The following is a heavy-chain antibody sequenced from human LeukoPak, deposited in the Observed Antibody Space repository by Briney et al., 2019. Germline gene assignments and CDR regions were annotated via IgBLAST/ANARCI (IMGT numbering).Heavy chain of an antibody. CDR1: GFTFSSYA. Sequence: GGSLRLSCAASGFTFSSYAMHWVRQAPGKGLEWVAVISYDGSNKYYADSVKGRFTTSRDNSKNTLYLQMNSLRAEDTAVYYCARGPTLLRFLECDYWGQGTLVTVSS. V-gene: IGHV3-30*04. CDR2: ISYDGSNK. D-gene: IGHD3-3*01. J-gene: IGHJ4*02. CDR3: ARGPTLLRFLECDY.